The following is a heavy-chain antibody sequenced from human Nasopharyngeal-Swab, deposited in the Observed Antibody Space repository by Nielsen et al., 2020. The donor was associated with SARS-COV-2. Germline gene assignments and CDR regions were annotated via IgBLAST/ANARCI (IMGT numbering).Heavy chain of an antibody. J-gene: IGHJ4*02. CDR2: ISGSGSSA. D-gene: IGHD2-21*01. Sequence: GGSLRLSCTASGFTFSSYEMNWVRQAPGKGLQWVSIISGSGSSAYYTDSVKGRFTISRDNSKNTLYLQMNSLRAEDTAVYYCVKGPPAVIHYFDYWGQGTLVTVSS. CDR3: VKGPPAVIHYFDY. V-gene: IGHV3-23*01. CDR1: GFTFSSYE.